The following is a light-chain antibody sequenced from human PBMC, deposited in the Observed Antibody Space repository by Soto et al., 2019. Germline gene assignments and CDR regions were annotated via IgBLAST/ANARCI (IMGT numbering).Light chain of an antibody. Sequence: EIVLTQSPGTLSLSPGERATLSCRASQSVSRGYLAWYQQKPGQAPRLLIYGTSSRATGIPDRFSASGSGTDFTLTISRLEPEEFALYYCQQYGSSPYTFGQGTK. CDR2: GTS. CDR3: QQYGSSPYT. CDR1: QSVSRGY. V-gene: IGKV3-20*01. J-gene: IGKJ2*01.